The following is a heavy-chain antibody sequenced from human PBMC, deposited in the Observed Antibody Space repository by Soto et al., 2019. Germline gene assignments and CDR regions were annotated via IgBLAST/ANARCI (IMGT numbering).Heavy chain of an antibody. CDR1: GFTFSNAC. CDR2: IKRTPDGGTT. V-gene: IGHV3-15*01. J-gene: IGHJ4*02. D-gene: IGHD3-10*01. CDR3: ITDQWRFGEFLFDY. Sequence: EVQLAESGGGLVKHWGSLRLSCAASGFTFSNACLCWVRQAPGKGLELVGRIKRTPDGGTTDYAAPVKGSFSILRDDSKNTLYLQMTSLKTDDTAVYYCITDQWRFGEFLFDYWGQGSLVTVSS.